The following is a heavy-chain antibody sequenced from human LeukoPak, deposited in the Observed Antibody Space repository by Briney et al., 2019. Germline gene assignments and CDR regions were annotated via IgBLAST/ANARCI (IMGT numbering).Heavy chain of an antibody. V-gene: IGHV3-23*01. CDR1: GFTFSSYG. CDR3: AKPYYYGSGSYVYASFDY. CDR2: ISGSGGST. J-gene: IGHJ4*02. D-gene: IGHD3-10*01. Sequence: GGSLRLSCAASGFTFSSYGMSWVRQAPGKGLEWVSAISGSGGSTYYADSVKGRFTISRDNSKNTLYLQMNSLRAEDTAVYYCAKPYYYGSGSYVYASFDYWGQGTLVTVSS.